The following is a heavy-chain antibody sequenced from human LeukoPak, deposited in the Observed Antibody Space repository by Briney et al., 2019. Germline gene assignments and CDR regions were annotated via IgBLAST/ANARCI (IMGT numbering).Heavy chain of an antibody. D-gene: IGHD1-26*01. V-gene: IGHV5-51*01. Sequence: EESLKISCKGSGYSFTSNWIGWVRRMPGKGLEWWGIIYPGDSDTRYSPSFQGQVTISADKSISTAYLQWSSLKASDTAMYYCARVQVPREPLFQLDYWGQGTLVTVSS. CDR3: ARVQVPREPLFQLDY. J-gene: IGHJ4*02. CDR2: IYPGDSDT. CDR1: GYSFTSNW.